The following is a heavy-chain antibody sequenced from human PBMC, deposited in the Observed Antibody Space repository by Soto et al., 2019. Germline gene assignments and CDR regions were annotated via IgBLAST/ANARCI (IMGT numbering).Heavy chain of an antibody. CDR1: GGSISSSNW. D-gene: IGHD2-2*01. CDR2: IYHSGST. V-gene: IGHV4-4*02. Sequence: QVQLQESGPGLVKPSGTLSLTCAVSGGSISSSNWWSWVRQPPGKGLEWIGEIYHSGSTNYNPSLKSRVTISVDKSKNQFSLKLSSVTAADTAVYYCARAMGNCISTSCYPFDYWGQGTLVTVSS. J-gene: IGHJ4*02. CDR3: ARAMGNCISTSCYPFDY.